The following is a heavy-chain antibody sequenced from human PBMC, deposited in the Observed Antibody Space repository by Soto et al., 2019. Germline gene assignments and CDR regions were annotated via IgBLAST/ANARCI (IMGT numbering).Heavy chain of an antibody. CDR1: GFTFSSYG. Sequence: GGFLRLSCAASGFTFSSYGMHWVRQAPGKGLEWVAVIWYDGSNKYYADSVKGRFTISRDNSKNTLYLQMNSLRAEDTAVYYCARPSLSIAAAGTGYFDLWGRGTLVTVSS. D-gene: IGHD6-13*01. CDR2: IWYDGSNK. J-gene: IGHJ2*01. CDR3: ARPSLSIAAAGTGYFDL. V-gene: IGHV3-33*01.